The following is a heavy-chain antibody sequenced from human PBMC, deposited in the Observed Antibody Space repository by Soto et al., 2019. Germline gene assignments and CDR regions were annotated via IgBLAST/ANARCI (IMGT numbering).Heavy chain of an antibody. Sequence: GASVKVSCKAAGGTFSSYAISWVRQAPGQGLEWMGGIIPIFGTANYAQKFQGRVTITADESTSTAYMELSSLRSEDTAVYYCARDGGPNFQHWGQGTLVTVSS. CDR2: IIPIFGTA. V-gene: IGHV1-69*13. CDR1: GGTFSSYA. D-gene: IGHD2-15*01. CDR3: ARDGGPNFQH. J-gene: IGHJ1*01.